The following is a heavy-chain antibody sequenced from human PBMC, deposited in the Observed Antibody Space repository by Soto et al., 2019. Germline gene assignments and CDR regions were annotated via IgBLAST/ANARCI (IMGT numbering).Heavy chain of an antibody. CDR2: VDYSGVYT. V-gene: IGHV3-23*01. J-gene: IGHJ4*02. CDR3: AKRSGGFSEFDF. CDR1: GFTFSGFA. D-gene: IGHD5-12*01. Sequence: EVELLESGGGLVQPGGSLRLSCAASGFTFSGFAMNWVRQAPGKGLEWVSSVDYSGVYTFYAASVKGRFTISRDNSRNMVYLELNSIRVEDTAVYYCAKRSGGFSEFDFWGQGALVIVSS.